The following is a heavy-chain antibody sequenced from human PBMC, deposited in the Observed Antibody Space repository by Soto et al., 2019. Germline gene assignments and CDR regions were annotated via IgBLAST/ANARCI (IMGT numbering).Heavy chain of an antibody. J-gene: IGHJ5*02. V-gene: IGHV4-31*03. CDR3: ARGAALGITIFGVAIWFDP. Sequence: SETLSLTCTVSGGSISSGGYYWSWIRQHPGKGLEWIGYIYYSGSTYYNPSLKSRVTISVDTSKNQFSLKLSSVTAADTAVYYCARGAALGITIFGVAIWFDPWGQGTLVTVSS. CDR1: GGSISSGGYY. D-gene: IGHD3-3*01. CDR2: IYYSGST.